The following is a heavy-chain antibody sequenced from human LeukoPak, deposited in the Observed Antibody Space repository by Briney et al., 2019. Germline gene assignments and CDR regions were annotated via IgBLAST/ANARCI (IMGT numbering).Heavy chain of an antibody. CDR3: ARFPGSAEYRHYYYMDV. Sequence: SETLSLTCAVYGGSFSGYYWSWIRQPPGKGLEWIGEINHSGSTNYNPSLKSRVTISLDTSKNQFSLKLSSVTAADTAVYYCARFPGSAEYRHYYYMDVWGKGTTVTVSS. CDR2: INHSGST. J-gene: IGHJ6*03. V-gene: IGHV4-34*01. CDR1: GGSFSGYY. D-gene: IGHD2-15*01.